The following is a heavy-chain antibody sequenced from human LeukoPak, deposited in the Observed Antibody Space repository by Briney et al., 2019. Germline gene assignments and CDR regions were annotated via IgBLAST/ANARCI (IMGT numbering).Heavy chain of an antibody. CDR2: ISSSSSYI. Sequence: GGSLRLSCAASGFTFSSYSMNWVRQAPGKGLEWVSSISSSSSYIYYADSVKGRFTISRDNAKNSLYLQMNSLRAEDTAVYYCARDQTPYDSSGRFDYWGQGTLVTVSS. V-gene: IGHV3-21*01. J-gene: IGHJ4*02. CDR1: GFTFSSYS. CDR3: ARDQTPYDSSGRFDY. D-gene: IGHD3-22*01.